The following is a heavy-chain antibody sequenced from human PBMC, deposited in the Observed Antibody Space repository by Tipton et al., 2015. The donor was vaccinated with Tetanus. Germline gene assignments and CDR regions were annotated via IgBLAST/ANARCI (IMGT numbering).Heavy chain of an antibody. Sequence: QLVQSGGGLIQPGGSLRLSCADSEFNVSYKYISWVRQAPGKGLEWIGEISHSENTNYNPSLQSRVTISMNTANNHIYLNLTSVTAADTAVYYCARWRDGFNRALDSWGQGIMVTVST. D-gene: IGHD5-24*01. J-gene: IGHJ4*02. V-gene: IGHV4-34*01. CDR3: ARWRDGFNRALDS. CDR1: EFNVSYKY. CDR2: ISHSENT.